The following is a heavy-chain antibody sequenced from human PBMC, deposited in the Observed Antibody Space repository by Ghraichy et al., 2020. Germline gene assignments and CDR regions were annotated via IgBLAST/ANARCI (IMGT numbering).Heavy chain of an antibody. J-gene: IGHJ6*02. V-gene: IGHV3-43D*04. Sequence: GGSLRLSCAASGFTFADYAMHWVRQAPGKGLEWVSLITWDGGATYYADSVKGRFTISRDNSKNSLYLQMNSLRPEDTALYYCAKDAPSYYYGMDVWGQGTTVTVSS. CDR1: GFTFADYA. CDR2: ITWDGGAT. CDR3: AKDAPSYYYGMDV.